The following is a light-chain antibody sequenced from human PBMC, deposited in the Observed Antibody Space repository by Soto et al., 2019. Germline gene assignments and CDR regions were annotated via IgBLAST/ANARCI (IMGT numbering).Light chain of an antibody. CDR1: SGHSNYA. V-gene: IGLV4-69*01. J-gene: IGLJ2*01. CDR3: QTWDTGISVV. CDR2: LNIDGSH. Sequence: QPVLTQSPSASASLGASVKLTCTLSSGHSNYAIAWHQQQPEKGPRYLMKLNIDGSHSKGDGIPDRFSGSSSGAERYLTISSLQSDDESDYYCQTWDTGISVVFGGGTKVTVL.